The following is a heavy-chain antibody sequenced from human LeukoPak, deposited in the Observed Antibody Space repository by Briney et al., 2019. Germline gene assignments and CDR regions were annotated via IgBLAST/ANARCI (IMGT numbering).Heavy chain of an antibody. Sequence: SETLSLTCAVYGGSFSGYYWTWIRQPPGKGLEWIGEINHSGSTNYNPSLKSRVTISVDTSKNRFSLKLSSVTAADTAVYYCARVGSRGVIITRRALDYWGQGTLVTVSS. CDR2: INHSGST. D-gene: IGHD3-10*01. V-gene: IGHV4-34*01. J-gene: IGHJ4*02. CDR1: GGSFSGYY. CDR3: ARVGSRGVIITRRALDY.